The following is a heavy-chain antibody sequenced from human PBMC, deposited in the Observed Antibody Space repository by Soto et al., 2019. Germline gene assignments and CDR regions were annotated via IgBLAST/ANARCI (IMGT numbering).Heavy chain of an antibody. CDR2: ISAYNGNT. J-gene: IGHJ3*02. CDR1: CFTFTQHG. D-gene: IGHD4-17*01. Sequence: GAAGKGSWQGSCFTFTQHGISWGRQAPGQGLEWMGWISAYNGNTNYAQKLQGRVTMTTDTSTSTAYMELRSLRSDDTAVYYCARSHDYGDYVNAFDIWGQGTMVTVSS. V-gene: IGHV1-18*01. CDR3: ARSHDYGDYVNAFDI.